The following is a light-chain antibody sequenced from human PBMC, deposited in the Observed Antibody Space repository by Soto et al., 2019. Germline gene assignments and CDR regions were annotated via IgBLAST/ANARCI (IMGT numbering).Light chain of an antibody. V-gene: IGKV1-6*01. CDR1: QDIRDE. CDR2: AAS. CDR3: LQDYGYPRT. J-gene: IGKJ1*01. Sequence: AIQMTQSPFSLSASVGDRVTITCRASQDIRDEVGWYQQKPGKAPKLLISAASNLQSGVPSRFSGSGSATDFTLTISSLQPEDFATYYCLQDYGYPRTFGQGTKVE.